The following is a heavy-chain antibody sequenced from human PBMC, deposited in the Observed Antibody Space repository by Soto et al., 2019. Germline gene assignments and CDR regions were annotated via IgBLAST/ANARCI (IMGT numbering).Heavy chain of an antibody. Sequence: GGSLRLSCAASGFTFSNFEVNWVRQAPGKGLEWVSYISSGGTTIYYADSVKGRFTISRDNAKNSLYLQMNSLRVEDTAIYYCARDAALAAAGTICCDYWGQGTLVTVSS. V-gene: IGHV3-48*03. D-gene: IGHD6-13*01. CDR3: ARDAALAAAGTICCDY. J-gene: IGHJ4*02. CDR1: GFTFSNFE. CDR2: ISSGGTTI.